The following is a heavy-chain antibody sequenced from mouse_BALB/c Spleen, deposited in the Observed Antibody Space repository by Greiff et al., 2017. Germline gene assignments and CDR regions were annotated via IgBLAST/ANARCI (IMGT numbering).Heavy chain of an antibody. D-gene: IGHD2-1*01. J-gene: IGHJ2*01. CDR2: ISYDGSN. CDR1: GYSITSGYY. CDR3: ARGGGNYYFDY. Sequence: DVQLQESGPGLVKPSQSLSLTCSVTGYSITSGYYWNWIRQFPGNKLEWMGYISYDGSNNYNPSLKNRISITRDTSKNQFFLKLNSVTTEDTATYYCARGGGNYYFDYWGQGTTLTVSS. V-gene: IGHV3-6*02.